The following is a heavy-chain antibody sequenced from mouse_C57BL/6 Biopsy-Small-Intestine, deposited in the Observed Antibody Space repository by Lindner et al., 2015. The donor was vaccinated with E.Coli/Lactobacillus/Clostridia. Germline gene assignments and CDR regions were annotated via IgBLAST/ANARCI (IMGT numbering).Heavy chain of an antibody. J-gene: IGHJ1*03. CDR2: INPNYGTT. CDR1: GCSFTDYN. V-gene: IGHV1-39*01. Sequence: VQLQESGPELVKPGASVKISCKASGCSFTDYNMNWVKQSNGKSLEWIGLINPNYGTTSYNQKFKGKATLTVDQSSSTAYMQLNSLTSEDSAVYYCARRPRGTAWYFDVWGTGTTVTVSS. CDR3: ARRPRGTAWYFDV. D-gene: IGHD1-2*01.